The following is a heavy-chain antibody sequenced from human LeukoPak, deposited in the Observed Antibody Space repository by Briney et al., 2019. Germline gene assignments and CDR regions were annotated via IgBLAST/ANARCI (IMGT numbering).Heavy chain of an antibody. CDR3: AKDLGIGGSGF. Sequence: PGGSLRLSCAASGFTFSSYGMHWVRQAPGKGLEWVAFIRSDGSNKYYADSVKGRFTISRDNFKNTPYLQMNILRGEDTATYYCAKDLGIGGSGFWGQGTLVTVSS. J-gene: IGHJ4*02. D-gene: IGHD3-22*01. CDR1: GFTFSSYG. CDR2: IRSDGSNK. V-gene: IGHV3-30*02.